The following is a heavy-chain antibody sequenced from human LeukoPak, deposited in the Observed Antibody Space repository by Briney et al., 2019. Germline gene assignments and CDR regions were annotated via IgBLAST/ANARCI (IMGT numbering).Heavy chain of an antibody. D-gene: IGHD6-13*01. V-gene: IGHV1-2*06. CDR1: GYTFTGYY. CDR2: INPNSGGT. CDR3: ARAVSSGWYQDY. J-gene: IGHJ4*02. Sequence: ASVKVSCMASGYTFTGYYMHWVRQAPGQGLEWMGRINPNSGGTNYAQKFQGRVTMTRDTSISTAYMELSRPRSDDTAVYYCARAVSSGWYQDYWGQGTLVTVSS.